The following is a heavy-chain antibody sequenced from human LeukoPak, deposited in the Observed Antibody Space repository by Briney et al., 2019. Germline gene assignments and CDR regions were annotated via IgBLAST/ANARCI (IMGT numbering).Heavy chain of an antibody. CDR1: GYTFTSYG. Sequence: ASVKVSCKASGYTFTSYGISWVRQAPGQGLEWMGWMNPNSGNTGYAQKFQGRVTMTRNTSISTAYMELSSLRSEDTAVYYCARSSSGYYYYGMGVWGQGTTVTVSS. D-gene: IGHD3-22*01. CDR3: ARSSSGYYYYGMGV. V-gene: IGHV1-8*02. CDR2: MNPNSGNT. J-gene: IGHJ6*02.